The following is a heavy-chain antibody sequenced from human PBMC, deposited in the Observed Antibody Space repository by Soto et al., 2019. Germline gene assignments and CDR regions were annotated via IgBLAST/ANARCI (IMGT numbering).Heavy chain of an antibody. J-gene: IGHJ6*02. D-gene: IGHD3-9*01. Sequence: QVQLVQSGAEVKKPGSSVKVSCKASGGTFSSYTISWVRQAPGQGLEWMGRIIPILGIANYAQKSQGRVTITADKSTSTAYMELSSLRSEDTAVYYCARDLQDDILTGYGIDVWGQGTTVTVSS. CDR2: IIPILGIA. CDR1: GGTFSSYT. V-gene: IGHV1-69*08. CDR3: ARDLQDDILTGYGIDV.